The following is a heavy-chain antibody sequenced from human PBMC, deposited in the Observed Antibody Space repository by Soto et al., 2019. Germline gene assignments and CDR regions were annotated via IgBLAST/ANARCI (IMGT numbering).Heavy chain of an antibody. J-gene: IGHJ5*02. D-gene: IGHD3-22*01. Sequence: QVQVVQSGAEVKKPGASVKVSCKASGYTFTGYYMHWVRQAPGQGLEWMGWINPNSGGTNYAQKFQGRVTMTRDTSISTAYMELSRLRSDDTAVYYCAVDYDSSGYYPGGWFDPWGQGTLVTGSS. CDR1: GYTFTGYY. CDR3: AVDYDSSGYYPGGWFDP. CDR2: INPNSGGT. V-gene: IGHV1-2*02.